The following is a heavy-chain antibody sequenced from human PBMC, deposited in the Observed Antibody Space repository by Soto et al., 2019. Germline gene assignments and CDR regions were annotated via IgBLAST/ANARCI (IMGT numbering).Heavy chain of an antibody. CDR3: AKDLINLRWELPRFDY. Sequence: EVQLLESGGGLVQPGGSLRLSCAASGFTFSSYAMSWVRQAPGKGLEWVSAISGSGGSTYYADSVKGRFTISRDNSKNTLYLQMNSLRAEDTAVYYCAKDLINLRWELPRFDYWGQGTLVTVSS. V-gene: IGHV3-23*01. D-gene: IGHD1-26*01. CDR1: GFTFSSYA. J-gene: IGHJ4*02. CDR2: ISGSGGST.